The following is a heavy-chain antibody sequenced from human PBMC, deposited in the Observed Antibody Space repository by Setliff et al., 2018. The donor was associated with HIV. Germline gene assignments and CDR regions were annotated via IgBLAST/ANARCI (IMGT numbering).Heavy chain of an antibody. CDR2: MNPSTGGT. CDR1: GGTVIGGTVMSYS. J-gene: IGHJ3*02. D-gene: IGHD3-3*01. CDR3: ARDFETYYDFWSGYKPTSAFDI. V-gene: IGHV1-2*02. Sequence: GASVKVSCKTSGGTVIGGTVMSYSISWVRQAPGQGLEWMGWMNPSTGGTRFAQKFQGRVTMTRDTFITTAYMELSSLRSDDTAVYYCARDFETYYDFWSGYKPTSAFDIWGQGTMVTVSS.